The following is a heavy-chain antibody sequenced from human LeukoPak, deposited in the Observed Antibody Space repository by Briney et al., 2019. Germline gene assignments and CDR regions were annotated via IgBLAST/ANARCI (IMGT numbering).Heavy chain of an antibody. J-gene: IGHJ4*02. CDR1: GYTFTTYG. D-gene: IGHD3-10*01. Sequence: ASVKVSCTASGYTFTTYGISWVRQAPGQGLEWMGWISVYNGHTNYAQNAQKLQGRLTMTTDTSTSTAYMELRSLRFDDTAVYYCARDSNLYGSGTYYVSNYWGQGTLVTVSS. CDR3: ARDSNLYGSGTYYVSNY. CDR2: ISVYNGHT. V-gene: IGHV1-18*01.